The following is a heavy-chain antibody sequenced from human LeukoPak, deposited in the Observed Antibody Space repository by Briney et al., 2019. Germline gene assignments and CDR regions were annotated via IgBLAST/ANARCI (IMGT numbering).Heavy chain of an antibody. J-gene: IGHJ4*02. CDR2: INPNSGGT. Sequence: GSSVKVSCKASGYTFTGYYMHWVRQAPGQGLAWMGWINPNSGGTNYAQKFQGRVTMTRDTSISTAYMELSRLRSDDTAVYYCARPQGMIVANFDYWGQGTLVTVSS. CDR1: GYTFTGYY. V-gene: IGHV1-2*02. D-gene: IGHD3-22*01. CDR3: ARPQGMIVANFDY.